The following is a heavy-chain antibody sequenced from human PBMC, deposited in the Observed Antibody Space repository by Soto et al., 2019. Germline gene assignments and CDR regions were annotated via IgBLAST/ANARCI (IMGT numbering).Heavy chain of an antibody. CDR3: ASRDPGTSVDY. V-gene: IGHV4-4*09. Sequence: LETMPLSRNVSCGYSRSFHWSCVLQPPGQGLEWIGYISQTGSTNYNPPLKSRVTISLDKSENQFSLKVTSLTAADTAVYYCASRDPGTSVDYWGQGPFVTVS. CDR1: CGYSRSFH. J-gene: IGHJ4*02. CDR2: ISQTGST. D-gene: IGHD1-7*01.